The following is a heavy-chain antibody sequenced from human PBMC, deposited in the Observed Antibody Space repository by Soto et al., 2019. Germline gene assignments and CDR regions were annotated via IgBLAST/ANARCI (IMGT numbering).Heavy chain of an antibody. CDR1: GDSISSYY. J-gene: IGHJ6*02. D-gene: IGHD1-26*01. V-gene: IGHV4-4*09. CDR2: IHHSGST. Sequence: QVQLQESGPGLVKPSEALSLTCTVSGDSISSYYWNWMRQPPGKGLEWIGYIHHSGSTNYNPSLTSRVTISVGTSKNQFSLKLSSGTAADTAVYYCARWERSRELDVWGRRTTVTVSS. CDR3: ARWERSRELDV.